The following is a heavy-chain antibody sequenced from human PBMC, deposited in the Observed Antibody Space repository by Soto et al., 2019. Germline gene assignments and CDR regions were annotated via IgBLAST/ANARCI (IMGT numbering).Heavy chain of an antibody. D-gene: IGHD1-26*01. CDR1: GGSMNNFY. CDR2: IYSSGIT. Sequence: PSETLSLTCSVSGGSMNNFYWSWIRQTAGKGLEWIGRIYSSGITNYNPSLKSRVTLSMDTSKNQFSLKLNSVTAADTAVYYCARDRRVGNSYFDYWGQGTLVTVSS. V-gene: IGHV4-4*07. CDR3: ARDRRVGNSYFDY. J-gene: IGHJ4*02.